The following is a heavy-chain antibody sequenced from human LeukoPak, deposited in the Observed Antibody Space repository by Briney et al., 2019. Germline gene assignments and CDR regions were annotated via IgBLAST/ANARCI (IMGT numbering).Heavy chain of an antibody. CDR1: GFTFSSFV. CDR3: ARAGREYCSSTSCPPDY. Sequence: GGSLGLSCAASGFTFSSFVMRWVRQAPGAGLEWLSSVSVSGGSTYYADSVKGRFTISRDNAKNSLYLQMNSLRAEDTAVYYCARAGREYCSSTSCPPDYWGQGTLVTVSS. J-gene: IGHJ4*02. CDR2: VSVSGGST. D-gene: IGHD2-2*01. V-gene: IGHV3-23*01.